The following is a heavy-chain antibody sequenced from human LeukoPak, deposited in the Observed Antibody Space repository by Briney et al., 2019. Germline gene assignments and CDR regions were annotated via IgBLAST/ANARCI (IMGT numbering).Heavy chain of an antibody. V-gene: IGHV3-23*01. Sequence: PGGSLRLSCAASGFTFSSYAMSWVRQAPGKGLEWVATVSGSGDRMYHADSVKGRFTISRDNSKNTIYLQMNSLRAEDTALYYSAKAAAAPGFDFWGQGTLVTVSS. CDR3: AKAAAAPGFDF. D-gene: IGHD6-13*01. CDR1: GFTFSSYA. J-gene: IGHJ4*02. CDR2: VSGSGDRM.